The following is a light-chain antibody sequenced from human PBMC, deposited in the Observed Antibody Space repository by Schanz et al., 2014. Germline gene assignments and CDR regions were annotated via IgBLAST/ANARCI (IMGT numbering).Light chain of an antibody. J-gene: IGKJ1*01. CDR1: QSVSNNY. CDR2: GAS. CDR3: QHYSLSPL. Sequence: EIVLTQSPGTLSLSPGERATLSCRASQSVSNNYLAWYQQRRGQAPRVLICGASSRATGIPDRFSGSGSGTDFTLTISRLEPEDFSVYYCQHYSLSPLFGQGTKVDI. V-gene: IGKV3-20*01.